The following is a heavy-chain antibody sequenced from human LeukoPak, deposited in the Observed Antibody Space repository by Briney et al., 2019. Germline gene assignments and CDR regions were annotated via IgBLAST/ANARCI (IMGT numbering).Heavy chain of an antibody. CDR1: GGSISSSSYY. Sequence: PSETLSLTCTVSGGSISSSSYYWGWIRQPPGKRLEWIGSIYYSGSTYYNPSLKSRVTISVDTSKNQFSLKLSSVTAADTAVYYCARHSSGYYDAFDIWSQGTMVTVSS. J-gene: IGHJ3*02. CDR3: ARHSSGYYDAFDI. D-gene: IGHD3-22*01. V-gene: IGHV4-39*01. CDR2: IYYSGST.